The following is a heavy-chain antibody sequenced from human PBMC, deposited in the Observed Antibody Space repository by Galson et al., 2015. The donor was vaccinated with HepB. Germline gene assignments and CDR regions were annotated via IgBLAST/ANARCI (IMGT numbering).Heavy chain of an antibody. V-gene: IGHV3-21*01. CDR1: GFTFSSYS. D-gene: IGHD6-13*01. Sequence: SLRLSCAASGFTFSSYSMNWVRQAPGKGLEWVSSISSSSSYIYYADSVKGRFTISRDNAKNSLYLQMNSLRAEDTAVYYCATRYQGIGSSWPDYWGQGTLVTVSS. CDR3: ATRYQGIGSSWPDY. J-gene: IGHJ4*02. CDR2: ISSSSSYI.